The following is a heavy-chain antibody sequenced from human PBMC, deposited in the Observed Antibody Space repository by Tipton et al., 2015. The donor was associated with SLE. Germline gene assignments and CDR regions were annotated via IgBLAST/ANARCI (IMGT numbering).Heavy chain of an antibody. D-gene: IGHD2-21*02. CDR3: ARGDSADL. V-gene: IGHV4-59*01. Sequence: TLSLTCTVSGGSIGSFYWSWIRQPPGKGLEWIGFIHYTGITNYSPSLKSRVSTSVDTSKNQFSLKLTSVTAADTAFYYCARGDSADLWGRGTLVTVSS. CDR1: GGSIGSFY. J-gene: IGHJ2*01. CDR2: IHYTGIT.